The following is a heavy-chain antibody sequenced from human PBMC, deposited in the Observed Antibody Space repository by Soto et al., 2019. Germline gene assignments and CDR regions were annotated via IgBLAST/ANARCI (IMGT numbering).Heavy chain of an antibody. CDR1: GGSITPYY. CDR2: ISSSGFT. V-gene: IGHV4-59*01. J-gene: IGHJ4*02. CDR3: VRDCYSSSCFDL. Sequence: QVQLQESGPGLVKPSETLSLTCTVSGGSITPYYWSWIRQPPGKRLEWIGYISSSGFTNYNPSLNTRFTISVDTAKIQFSLNLSSVTAADTAVYYCVRDCYSSSCFDLWGQGTLVTVSS. D-gene: IGHD6-13*01.